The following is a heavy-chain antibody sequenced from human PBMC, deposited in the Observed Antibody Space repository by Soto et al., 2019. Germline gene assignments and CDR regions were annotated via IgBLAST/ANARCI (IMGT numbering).Heavy chain of an antibody. J-gene: IGHJ6*02. CDR3: ARDRFGSSSPHDYYYYGMDV. D-gene: IGHD6-13*01. CDR2: ISYDGSNK. CDR1: GFTFSSYA. V-gene: IGHV3-30-3*01. Sequence: QVQLVESGGGVVQPGRSLRLSCAASGFTFSSYAMHWVRQAPGKGLEWVAVISYDGSNKYYADSGKGRFTISRDNSKNTLYLQMNSLRAEDTAVYYCARDRFGSSSPHDYYYYGMDVWGQGTTVTVSS.